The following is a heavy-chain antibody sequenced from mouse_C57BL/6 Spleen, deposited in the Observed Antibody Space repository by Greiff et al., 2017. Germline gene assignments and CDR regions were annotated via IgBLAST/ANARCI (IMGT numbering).Heavy chain of an antibody. D-gene: IGHD1-1*01. CDR3: ARDPYGSSRDYFDY. Sequence: EVNLVESGGGLVKPGGSLKLSCAASGFTFSSYAMSWVRQTPEKRLEWVATISDGGSYTYYPDNVKGRFTISRDNAKNNLYLQMSHLKSEDTAMYYCARDPYGSSRDYFDYWGQGTTLTVSS. V-gene: IGHV5-4*01. CDR2: ISDGGSYT. J-gene: IGHJ2*01. CDR1: GFTFSSYA.